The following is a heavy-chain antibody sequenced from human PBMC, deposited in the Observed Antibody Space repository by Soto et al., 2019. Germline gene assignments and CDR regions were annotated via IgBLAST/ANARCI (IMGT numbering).Heavy chain of an antibody. J-gene: IGHJ4*02. CDR1: GGTFSSYA. D-gene: IGHD2-2*01. Sequence: QVQLVQSGAEVKKPGSSVKVSCKASGGTFSSYAISWVRQAPGQGLEWMGGIIPIFGTANYAQKFQGRVTITADESTSTAYMELSSLRSEDTAVDYCARSPSGEYQLLTESSSWLSFDYWVQGTLVTVSS. V-gene: IGHV1-69*01. CDR2: IIPIFGTA. CDR3: ARSPSGEYQLLTESSSWLSFDY.